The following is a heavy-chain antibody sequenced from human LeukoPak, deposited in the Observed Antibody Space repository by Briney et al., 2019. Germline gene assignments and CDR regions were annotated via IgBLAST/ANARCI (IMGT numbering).Heavy chain of an antibody. V-gene: IGHV3-7*03. CDR2: IKLDGSEK. Sequence: GGSLRLSCVASGFTFGKYWMSWVRQAPGKGLEWVANIKLDGSEKNYVDSVKGRFTISRDNTKNSLYLQMNSLRAEDTAVYYCAKGIWYDYVWGSYRCWGQGTLVTVSS. J-gene: IGHJ4*02. CDR1: GFTFGKYW. D-gene: IGHD3-16*02. CDR3: AKGIWYDYVWGSYRC.